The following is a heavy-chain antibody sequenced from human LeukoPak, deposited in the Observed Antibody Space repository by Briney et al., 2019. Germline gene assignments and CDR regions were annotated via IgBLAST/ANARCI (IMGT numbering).Heavy chain of an antibody. D-gene: IGHD2-2*01. J-gene: IGHJ4*02. CDR2: IRYDGSNK. V-gene: IGHV3-30*02. Sequence: GGSLRLSCAASGFTFSSYGMHWVRQAPGKGLEWVAFIRYDGSNKYYADSVKGRFTISRDNSKNTLYLQMNSLRAEDTAVYYCAKESNLGYCSSTSCPFDYWGQGTLVTVSS. CDR3: AKESNLGYCSSTSCPFDY. CDR1: GFTFSSYG.